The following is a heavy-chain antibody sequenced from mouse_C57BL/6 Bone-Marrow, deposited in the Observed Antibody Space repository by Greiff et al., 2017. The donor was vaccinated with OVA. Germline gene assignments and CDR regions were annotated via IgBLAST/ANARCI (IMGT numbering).Heavy chain of an antibody. Sequence: VMLVESGAELVKPGASVKISCKASGYAFSSYWMNWVKQRPGKGLEWIGQIYPGDGDTNYNGKFKGKATLTADKSSSTAYMQLSSLTSEDSAVYFCAKGHYYGSPSYWYFDVWGTGTTVTVSS. CDR2: IYPGDGDT. J-gene: IGHJ1*03. V-gene: IGHV1-80*01. CDR3: AKGHYYGSPSYWYFDV. CDR1: GYAFSSYW. D-gene: IGHD1-1*01.